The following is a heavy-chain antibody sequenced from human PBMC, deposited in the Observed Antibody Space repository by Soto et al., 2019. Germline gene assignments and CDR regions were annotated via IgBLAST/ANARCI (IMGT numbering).Heavy chain of an antibody. CDR3: ARGDIVVVPAAIPYYYYYGMDV. V-gene: IGHV4-34*01. CDR1: GGSFSGYY. Sequence: QVQLQQWGAGLLKPSETLSLTCAVYGGSFSGYYWSWIRQPPGKGLEWIGEINHSGSTNYNPSLKSRVTISVDTSKNQFSLKLSSVTAADTAVYYCARGDIVVVPAAIPYYYYYGMDVW. D-gene: IGHD2-2*01. J-gene: IGHJ6*01. CDR2: INHSGST.